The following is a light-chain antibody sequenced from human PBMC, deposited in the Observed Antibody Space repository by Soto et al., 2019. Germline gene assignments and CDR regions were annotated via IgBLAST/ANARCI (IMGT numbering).Light chain of an antibody. J-gene: IGKJ1*01. Sequence: EIVLTQSPGTLSLSPGEGATLSCRASQSISNTFLAWYQQRPGQAPRILIYDASRRATGIPDRFSGSGSGTDFTLTISRLEPEDFALYYCQQYYSSWTFGQGTKVEMK. CDR2: DAS. CDR3: QQYYSSWT. V-gene: IGKV3-20*01. CDR1: QSISNTF.